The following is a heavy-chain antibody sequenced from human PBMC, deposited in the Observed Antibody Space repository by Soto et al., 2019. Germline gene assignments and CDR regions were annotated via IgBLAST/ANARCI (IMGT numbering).Heavy chain of an antibody. Sequence: PGGSLRLSCAASGFTFSSYGMHWVRQAPGKGLEWVAVISYDGSNKYYADSVKGRFTISRDNSKNTLYLQMNSLRAEDTAVFYCAKDPDRSGYSYGPCDYWGQGTLVTVSS. CDR3: AKDPDRSGYSYGPCDY. J-gene: IGHJ4*02. V-gene: IGHV3-30*18. CDR1: GFTFSSYG. D-gene: IGHD5-18*01. CDR2: ISYDGSNK.